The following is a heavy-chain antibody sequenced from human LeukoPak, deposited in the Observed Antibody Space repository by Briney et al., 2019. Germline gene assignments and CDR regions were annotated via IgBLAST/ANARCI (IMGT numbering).Heavy chain of an antibody. Sequence: ASVTVSCKASGYTFTSYYMHWVRQAPGQGLEWMGIINPSGGSTSYGQKFQGRVTMTRDTSTSTVYMELSSLRSEDTAVYYCARDGGIAVAPIDYWGQGTLVTVSS. CDR3: ARDGGIAVAPIDY. CDR1: GYTFTSYY. J-gene: IGHJ4*02. D-gene: IGHD6-19*01. CDR2: INPSGGST. V-gene: IGHV1-46*01.